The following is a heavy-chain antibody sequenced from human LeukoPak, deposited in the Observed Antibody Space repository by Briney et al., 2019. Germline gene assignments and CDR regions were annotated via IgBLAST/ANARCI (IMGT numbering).Heavy chain of an antibody. D-gene: IGHD3-10*01. CDR3: AKDLWFGELSPIDY. CDR2: ISGSGGST. V-gene: IGHV3-23*01. J-gene: IGHJ4*02. CDR1: GFTFSSYA. Sequence: GGSLRLSCAASGFTFSSYAMSWVRQAPGKGLELVSAISGSGGSTYYADSVKGRFTIARDNSKNTLYLQMNSLRAEDTAVYYCAKDLWFGELSPIDYWGQGTLVTVSS.